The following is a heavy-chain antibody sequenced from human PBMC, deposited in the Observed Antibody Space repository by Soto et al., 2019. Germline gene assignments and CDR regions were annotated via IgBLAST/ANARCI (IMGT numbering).Heavy chain of an antibody. CDR3: ARGRGPMWGDLHWFDP. V-gene: IGHV4-34*01. J-gene: IGHJ5*02. Sequence: QVQLQQWGAGLLKPSETLSLTCAVYGGSFSGYYWSWIRQPPGKGLEWIGEINHSGSTNYNPSLKHRVTISVDTSKNQCSLKLGSVTAADTAVYYCARGRGPMWGDLHWFDPWGQGTLVTVSS. D-gene: IGHD3-10*01. CDR1: GGSFSGYY. CDR2: INHSGST.